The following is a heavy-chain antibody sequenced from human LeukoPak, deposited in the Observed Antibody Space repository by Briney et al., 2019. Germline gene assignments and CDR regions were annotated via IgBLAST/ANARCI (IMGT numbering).Heavy chain of an antibody. V-gene: IGHV3-30*18. CDR3: AKDPVGGVIVYYFDY. CDR2: ISYDGSNK. J-gene: IGHJ4*02. Sequence: PGRSLRLSCAASGFTFSSYGMHWVRQAPGKGLEWVAVISYDGSNKYYADSVKGRFTISRDNSKNTLYLQMNSLRAEDTAVYYCAKDPVGGVIVYYFDYWGQGTLSPSPQ. CDR1: GFTFSSYG. D-gene: IGHD3-16*02.